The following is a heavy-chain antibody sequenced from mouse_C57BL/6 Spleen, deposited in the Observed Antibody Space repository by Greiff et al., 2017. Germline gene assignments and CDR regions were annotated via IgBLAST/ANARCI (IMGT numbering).Heavy chain of an antibody. V-gene: IGHV1-53*01. CDR2: INPSNGGT. CDR3: ARGATVVGTPRYAMDY. Sequence: VQLQQPGTELVKPGASVKLSCKASGYTFTSYWMHWVKQRPGQGLEWIGNINPSNGGTNYNEKFKSKATLTVDKSSSTAYMQLSSLTSEDSAVYYCARGATVVGTPRYAMDYWGQGTSVTVSS. D-gene: IGHD1-1*01. J-gene: IGHJ4*01. CDR1: GYTFTSYW.